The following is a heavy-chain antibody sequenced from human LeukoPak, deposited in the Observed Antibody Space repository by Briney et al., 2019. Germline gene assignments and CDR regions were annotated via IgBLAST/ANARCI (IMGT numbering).Heavy chain of an antibody. J-gene: IGHJ4*02. V-gene: IGHV4-30-2*01. Sequence: TSQTLSLTCTVSGGSISSGDYYWSWIRQPPGKGLEWIGYIYHSGSTYYNPSLKSRVTISVDRSKNQFSLKLSSVTAADTAVYYCASLSVWQANDYWGQGTLVTVSS. CDR2: IYHSGST. CDR3: ASLSVWQANDY. D-gene: IGHD4/OR15-4a*01. CDR1: GGSISSGDYY.